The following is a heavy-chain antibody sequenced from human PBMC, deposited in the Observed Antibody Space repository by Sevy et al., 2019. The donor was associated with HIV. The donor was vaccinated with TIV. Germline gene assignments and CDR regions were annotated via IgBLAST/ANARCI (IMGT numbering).Heavy chain of an antibody. Sequence: SETLSVTCNVSVASVSSGKYYWTWIRQPPGKDLEWIGHVSYSGRTNYNPSLKSRVTISEDTSKNQFSLSLNSVTAADTATYYCAREIYFYENSGFYYFDSWGLGILVTVSS. CDR1: VASVSSGKYY. D-gene: IGHD3-22*01. V-gene: IGHV4-61*01. CDR3: AREIYFYENSGFYYFDS. CDR2: VSYSGRT. J-gene: IGHJ4*02.